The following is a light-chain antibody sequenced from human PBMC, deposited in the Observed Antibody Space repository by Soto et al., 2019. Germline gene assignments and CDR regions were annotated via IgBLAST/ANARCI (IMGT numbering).Light chain of an antibody. CDR2: SAS. V-gene: IGKV3-15*01. J-gene: IGKJ1*01. CDR3: QQDDQLDPA. Sequence: EIVMTQSPVTLSVSPGETVILSCRASQSLRSNLAWYQQKPGQTPRLLIYSASIRAAATPARFSGSGAGTNFSLAISSLQSEDFAVYYCQQDDQLDPAFGQRTNVDLK. CDR1: QSLRSN.